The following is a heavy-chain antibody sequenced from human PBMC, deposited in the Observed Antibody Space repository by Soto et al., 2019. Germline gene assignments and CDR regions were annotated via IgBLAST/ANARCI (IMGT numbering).Heavy chain of an antibody. CDR3: AREIRLVGVTGWFDP. J-gene: IGHJ5*02. CDR2: IDYSGRT. Sequence: QVQLQESGPGLVKVSETLSLTCTVSGGSINSYYWSWIRQPPGKGLEWVADIDYSGRTDYNPSIKSRLTISVDTSKNQLSLKVRSVTAADTAVYYCAREIRLVGVTGWFDPWGQGTLVTVSA. D-gene: IGHD1-26*01. V-gene: IGHV4-59*01. CDR1: GGSINSYY.